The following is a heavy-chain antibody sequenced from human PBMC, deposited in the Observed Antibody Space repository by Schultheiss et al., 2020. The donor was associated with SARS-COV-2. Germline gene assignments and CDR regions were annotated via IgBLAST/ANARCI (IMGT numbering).Heavy chain of an antibody. D-gene: IGHD2-21*02. Sequence: GGSLRLSCAASGFTFSSYGMHWVRQAPGKGLEWVSGISWNSGSIGYADSVKGRFTISRDNSKNTLYLQMNSLRAEDTAVYYCAKAKLAYCGGDCYLFDYWGQGTLVTVSS. V-gene: IGHV3-NL1*01. CDR2: ISWNSGSI. J-gene: IGHJ4*02. CDR1: GFTFSSYG. CDR3: AKAKLAYCGGDCYLFDY.